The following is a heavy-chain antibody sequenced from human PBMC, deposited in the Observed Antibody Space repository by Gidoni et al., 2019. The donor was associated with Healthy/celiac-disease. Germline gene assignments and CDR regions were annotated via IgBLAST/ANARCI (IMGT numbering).Heavy chain of an antibody. Sequence: VQLVESGGGVVKPGRSLSPSCAAPGFPFSSYAMHWVRQAPGKGLEWVAVISYDGSNKYYADSVKGRFTISRDNSKNTLYLQMNSLRAEDTAVYYCARDNSVVPAASFGYWGQGTLVTVSS. J-gene: IGHJ4*02. CDR3: ARDNSVVPAASFGY. V-gene: IGHV3-30-3*01. CDR2: ISYDGSNK. CDR1: GFPFSSYA. D-gene: IGHD2-2*01.